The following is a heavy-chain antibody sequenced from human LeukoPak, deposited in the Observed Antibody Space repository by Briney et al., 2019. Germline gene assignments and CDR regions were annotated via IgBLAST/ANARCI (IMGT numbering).Heavy chain of an antibody. CDR3: ARDTINWNYFDY. CDR1: GFTFSSYW. D-gene: IGHD1-1*01. Sequence: GGSLRLSRAASGFTFSSYWMSWVRQAPGKGLEWVANIKQDGSEKYYVDSVKGRFTISRDNAKNSPYLQMNSLRAEDTAVYYCARDTINWNYFDYWGQGTLVTVSS. J-gene: IGHJ4*02. V-gene: IGHV3-7*01. CDR2: IKQDGSEK.